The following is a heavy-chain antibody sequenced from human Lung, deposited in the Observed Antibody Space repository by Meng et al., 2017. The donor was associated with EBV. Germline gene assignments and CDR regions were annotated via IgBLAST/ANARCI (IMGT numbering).Heavy chain of an antibody. CDR3: AIIPYCNA. CDR1: GFDFDPYA. V-gene: IGHV3-30-3*01. Sequence: VQPVGFGGGVVQPGRSLRLTCAAAGFDFDPYAVHWVRQAPGKGLEWVAVISDTGHNKYFADSVRGRFTISRDNSKNMVSLQMNSLRPGDTATYYCAIIPYCNAWGQGTLVTVSS. CDR2: ISDTGHNK. D-gene: IGHD2/OR15-2a*01. J-gene: IGHJ5*02.